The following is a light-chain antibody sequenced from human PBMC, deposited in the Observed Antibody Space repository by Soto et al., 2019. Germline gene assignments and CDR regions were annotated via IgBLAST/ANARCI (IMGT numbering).Light chain of an antibody. CDR2: GTS. J-gene: IGKJ5*01. V-gene: IGKV3-20*01. CDR3: QRYGSSPLIT. CDR1: QSVSSSS. Sequence: TVLTQSPGTRSLSPGERATLSCRASQSVSSSSLAWYQQRPGQAPRLLIYGTSSRATGIPDRFSGSGSGTDFTLTISRLEPEDFAVYFCQRYGSSPLITFGQGTRLEIK.